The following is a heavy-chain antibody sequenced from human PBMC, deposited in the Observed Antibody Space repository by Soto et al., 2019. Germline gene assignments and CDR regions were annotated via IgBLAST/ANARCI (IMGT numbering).Heavy chain of an antibody. CDR3: ARQSSSGTFDYYYYGMDV. V-gene: IGHV5-10-1*01. D-gene: IGHD6-13*01. J-gene: IGHJ6*02. CDR1: GYSFTSYW. CDR2: IDPSDSYT. Sequence: SLKISCKGSGYSFTSYWISWVRQMPGKGLEWMGRIDPSDSYTNYSPSFQGHVTISADKSISTAYLQWSSLKASDTAMYYCARQSSSGTFDYYYYGMDVWGQGTTVTVSS.